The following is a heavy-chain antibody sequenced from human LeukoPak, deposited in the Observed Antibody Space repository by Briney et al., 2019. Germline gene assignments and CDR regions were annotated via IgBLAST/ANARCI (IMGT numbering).Heavy chain of an antibody. Sequence: AGGSLRLSGAASGFTFSSYAMSWVRQAPGKGLEWVSAISGSGGSTYYADSVKGRFTISRDNSKNTLYLQMNSLRAEDTAVYYCAKALLYSGYQVYWGQGTLVTVSS. V-gene: IGHV3-23*01. D-gene: IGHD5-12*01. J-gene: IGHJ4*02. CDR1: GFTFSSYA. CDR3: AKALLYSGYQVY. CDR2: ISGSGGST.